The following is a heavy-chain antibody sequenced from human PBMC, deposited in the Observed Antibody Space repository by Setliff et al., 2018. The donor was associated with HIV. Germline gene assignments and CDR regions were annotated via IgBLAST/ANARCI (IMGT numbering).Heavy chain of an antibody. J-gene: IGHJ6*03. Sequence: ASVKVSCKASGYTFTSSDIYWVRQATGQGLEWMGWVDPKSGNTGYAQKFQGRVIMTRDTSISTVYMELRSLRSEDTAVYYCARGAWYTSGWHSSRYMDVWGKGTTVTVSS. D-gene: IGHD6-25*01. CDR2: VDPKSGNT. CDR3: ARGAWYTSGWHSSRYMDV. CDR1: GYTFTSSD. V-gene: IGHV1-8*02.